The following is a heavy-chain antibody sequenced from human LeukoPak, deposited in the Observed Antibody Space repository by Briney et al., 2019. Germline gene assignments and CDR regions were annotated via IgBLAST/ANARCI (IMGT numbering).Heavy chain of an antibody. CDR1: GGSVSSAGYY. Sequence: PSETLSLTCTVSGGSVSSAGYYWSWIRQPTGKGLEFIGYIHYSGSTNYNPSLKSRVTISVDTSKNQFSLKLSSVTAADTAVYYCARGSTFYYDILTGYYTPGPFDIWGQGTMFTVSS. CDR2: IHYSGST. D-gene: IGHD3-9*01. V-gene: IGHV4-61*08. CDR3: ARGSTFYYDILTGYYTPGPFDI. J-gene: IGHJ3*02.